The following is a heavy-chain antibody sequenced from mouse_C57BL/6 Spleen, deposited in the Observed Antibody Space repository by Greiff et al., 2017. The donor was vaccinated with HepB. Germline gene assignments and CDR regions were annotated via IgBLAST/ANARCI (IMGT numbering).Heavy chain of an antibody. Sequence: EVMLVESGGGLVKPGGSLKLSCAASGFTFSSYAMSWVRQTPEKRLEWVATISDGGSYTYYPDNVKGRFTISRDNAKNNLYLQMSHLKSEDTAMYYCARYSNYDYYFDYWGQGTTLTVSS. CDR2: ISDGGSYT. D-gene: IGHD2-5*01. V-gene: IGHV5-4*03. CDR3: ARYSNYDYYFDY. J-gene: IGHJ2*01. CDR1: GFTFSSYA.